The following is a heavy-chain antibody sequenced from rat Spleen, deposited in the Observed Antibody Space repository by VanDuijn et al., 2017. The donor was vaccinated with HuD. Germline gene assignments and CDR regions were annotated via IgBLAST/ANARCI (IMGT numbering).Heavy chain of an antibody. V-gene: IGHV2-43*01. D-gene: IGHD1-11*01. CDR2: IWTGGST. CDR3: ARAINYGGYGYVMDV. Sequence: QVQLEESGPGLVQPSQTLSLTCAVSGFSLTSYHVAWVRQFPGKGLEWMGIIWTGGSTAYDSLFTSRLSISRDTSKSQVFLKMNSLQIEDTATYYCARAINYGGYGYVMDVWGQGASVTVSS. CDR1: GFSLTSYH. J-gene: IGHJ4*01.